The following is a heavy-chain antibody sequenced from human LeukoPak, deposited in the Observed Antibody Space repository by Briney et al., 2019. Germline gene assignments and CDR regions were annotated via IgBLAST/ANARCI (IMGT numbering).Heavy chain of an antibody. V-gene: IGHV3-33*01. CDR2: TRFDGSIK. CDR3: ARWGGTRQYYFDY. D-gene: IGHD1-1*01. Sequence: GGSLRLSCAVSGFIFSDYGFHWVRQAPGKGLEWVAVTRFDGSIKQHADSVKGRFTISRDDSKNTLYLQMNFLKSEDTAVYYCARWGGTRQYYFDYWGQGTLVTVSS. CDR1: GFIFSDYG. J-gene: IGHJ4*02.